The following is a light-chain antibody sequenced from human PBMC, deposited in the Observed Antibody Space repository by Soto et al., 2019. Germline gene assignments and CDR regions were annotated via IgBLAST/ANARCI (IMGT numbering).Light chain of an antibody. Sequence: QSALTQPASVSGSPGQSITISCTGTSSDDGSYNLVSWYQQHPGKAPKLMIYEVSKRPSGVSNRFSGSKSGNTASLTISGLQAEDEADYYCCSYAGSSTFGVVFGGGTKLTVL. CDR3: CSYAGSSTFGVV. CDR1: SSDDGSYNL. J-gene: IGLJ2*01. V-gene: IGLV2-23*02. CDR2: EVS.